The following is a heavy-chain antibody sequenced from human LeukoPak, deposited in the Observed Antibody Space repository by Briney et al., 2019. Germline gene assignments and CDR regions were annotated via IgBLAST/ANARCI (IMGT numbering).Heavy chain of an antibody. Sequence: GGSLRLSCAASGFTFSSYSMNWVRQAPGKGLEWVSYIGFDNSIYYADFVKGRFTISRDNAKNSLYLQMNSLRAEDTALYYCAKDPGPELVGASDYWGQGTLVTVSS. V-gene: IGHV3-21*05. CDR2: IGFDNSI. CDR3: AKDPGPELVGASDY. CDR1: GFTFSSYS. J-gene: IGHJ4*02. D-gene: IGHD1-26*01.